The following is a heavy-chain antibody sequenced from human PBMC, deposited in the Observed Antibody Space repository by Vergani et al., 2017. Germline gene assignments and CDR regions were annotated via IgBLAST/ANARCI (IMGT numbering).Heavy chain of an antibody. D-gene: IGHD2-2*01. Sequence: QVQLVQSGAEVKKPGSSVKVSCKASGGTFSSHAISWVRQAPGQGLEWMGGIIPIFGTANYAQKFQGRVTMTTDTSTSTAYMELRSLRSDDTAVYYCARDPDIVVVPAAPYYYYYYGMDVWGQGTTVTVSS. J-gene: IGHJ6*02. CDR3: ARDPDIVVVPAAPYYYYYYGMDV. CDR2: IIPIFGTA. V-gene: IGHV1-69*05. CDR1: GGTFSSHA.